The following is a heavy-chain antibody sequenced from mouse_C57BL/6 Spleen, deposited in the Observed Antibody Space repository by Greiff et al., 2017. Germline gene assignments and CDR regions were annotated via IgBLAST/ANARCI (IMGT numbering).Heavy chain of an antibody. Sequence: QVQLQQSGPELVKPGASVKISCKASGYAFSSSWMNWVKQRPGKGLEWIGRIYPGDGDTNYNGKFKGKATLTADKSSSTAYMQLSSLTSEDSAVYFCARLGGITTVVEGFAYWGQGTLVTVSA. CDR2: IYPGDGDT. V-gene: IGHV1-82*01. CDR3: ARLGGITTVVEGFAY. CDR1: GYAFSSSW. D-gene: IGHD1-1*01. J-gene: IGHJ3*01.